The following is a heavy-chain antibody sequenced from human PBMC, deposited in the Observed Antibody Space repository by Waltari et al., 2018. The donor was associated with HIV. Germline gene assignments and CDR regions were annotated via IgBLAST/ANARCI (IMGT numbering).Heavy chain of an antibody. Sequence: QVQLVESGGGVVQPGGSLRLTCEASGFSLRRYGLHSARQPPGKGLGWVAFIRYDGDNKYYVDSVKGRFSISRDNSKNTVSLQMSSLRGDDTAVYYCAKGASSWYVALDNWGQGTLVTVSS. CDR1: GFSLRRYG. V-gene: IGHV3-30*02. D-gene: IGHD6-13*01. J-gene: IGHJ4*02. CDR3: AKGASSWYVALDN. CDR2: IRYDGDNK.